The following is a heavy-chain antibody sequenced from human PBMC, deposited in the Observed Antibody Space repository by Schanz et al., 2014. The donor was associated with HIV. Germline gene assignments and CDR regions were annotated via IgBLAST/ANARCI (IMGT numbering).Heavy chain of an antibody. CDR1: GFTFSSYA. CDR2: AGTGGDT. Sequence: EVQLLDSGGGLVQPGGSLRLSCAASGFTFSSYAMSWVRQTPGKGLEWVSSAGTGGDTYYADSVKGRFTISRDNSKNTLYLQMNSLRADDTAVYYCARGGGHCSDGSCYDWIDSWGQGTLVTVSS. J-gene: IGHJ5*01. V-gene: IGHV3-23*01. D-gene: IGHD2-15*01. CDR3: ARGGGHCSDGSCYDWIDS.